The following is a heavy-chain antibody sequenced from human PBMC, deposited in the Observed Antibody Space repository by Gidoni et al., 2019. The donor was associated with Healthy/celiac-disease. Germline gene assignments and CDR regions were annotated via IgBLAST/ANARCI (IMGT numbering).Heavy chain of an antibody. J-gene: IGHJ4*02. CDR2: ISSNRSYI. D-gene: IGHD4-17*01. CDR3: ARDRPHDYGDYGGVGY. Sequence: EVQLVESGGGLVKPGGSRRLSCAASGFTFRSYSMNWVRQAPGKGLEWVSSISSNRSYIYYADSVKGRFTISRDNAKNSLYLQMNSLRAEDTAVYYCARDRPHDYGDYGGVGYWGQGTLVTVSS. V-gene: IGHV3-21*01. CDR1: GFTFRSYS.